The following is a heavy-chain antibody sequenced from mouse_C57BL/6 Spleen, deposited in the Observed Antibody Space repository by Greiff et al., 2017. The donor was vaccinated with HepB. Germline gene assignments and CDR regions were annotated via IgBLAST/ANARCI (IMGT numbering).Heavy chain of an antibody. CDR3: ARDYYGSSYNFDY. Sequence: QVQLQQSGPELVKPGASVKISCKASGYAFSSSWMNWVKQRPGKGLEWIGRIYPGDGDTNYNGKFKGKATLTADKSSSTAYMQLSGLTSEDSPFYFCARDYYGSSYNFDYGGQGTTLTFPS. CDR1: GYAFSSSW. J-gene: IGHJ2*01. CDR2: IYPGDGDT. V-gene: IGHV1-82*01. D-gene: IGHD1-1*01.